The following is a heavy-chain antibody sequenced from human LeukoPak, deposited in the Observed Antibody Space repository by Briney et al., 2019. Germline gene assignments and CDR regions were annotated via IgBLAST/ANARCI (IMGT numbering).Heavy chain of an antibody. V-gene: IGHV3-23*01. CDR2: ISGSGGCT. D-gene: IGHD3-10*01. CDR3: AKGAMVRGVIIVSCFDY. CDR1: GFTFSSYA. Sequence: GGSLRLSCAASGFTFSSYAMSWVRQAPGKGLEWVSAISGSGGCTYYADSVKGRFTISRDNSKNTLYLQMNSLRAEDTAVYYCAKGAMVRGVIIVSCFDYWGQGTLVTVSS. J-gene: IGHJ4*02.